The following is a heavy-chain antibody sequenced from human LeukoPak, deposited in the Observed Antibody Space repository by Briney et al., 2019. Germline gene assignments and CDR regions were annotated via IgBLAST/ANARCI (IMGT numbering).Heavy chain of an antibody. D-gene: IGHD3-3*01. J-gene: IGHJ5*02. CDR3: ARALRFLDLYNWFDP. CDR1: GGSISSGGYS. CDR2: IYHSGST. V-gene: IGHV4-30-2*01. Sequence: SETLSLTCAVSGGSISSGGYSWSWIRQPPGKGLEWIGYIYHSGSTYYNPSLKSRVTISVDRSKNQFSLKLSSVTAADTAVYYCARALRFLDLYNWFDPWGQGTLVTVSS.